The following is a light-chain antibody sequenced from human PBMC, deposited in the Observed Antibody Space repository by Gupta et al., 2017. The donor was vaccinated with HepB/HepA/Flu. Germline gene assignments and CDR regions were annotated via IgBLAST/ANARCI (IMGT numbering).Light chain of an antibody. Sequence: DNQMTQSPSILSASVGDRVTITCRASQSIGSWLAWYQKTPGTATKLLFYKASSLESGVPPRFSGSGSGTEFTLTISRLKPDEFATYYCQQYNGYFTFGPGTKVEIK. J-gene: IGKJ3*01. V-gene: IGKV1-5*03. CDR1: QSIGSW. CDR3: QQYNGYFT. CDR2: KAS.